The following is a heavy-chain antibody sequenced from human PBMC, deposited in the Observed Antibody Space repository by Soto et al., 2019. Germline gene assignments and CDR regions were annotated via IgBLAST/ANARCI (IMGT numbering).Heavy chain of an antibody. CDR2: IYYSGST. V-gene: IGHV4-59*08. Sequence: SETLSLTCTVSGGSISSYYWSWIRQPPGKGLECIGYIYYSGSTNYNPSLKSRVTISVDTSKNQFSLKLSSVTAADTAVYYCARHQGIGTKIRYFAWFDPWGEGTLVTVSS. CDR3: ARHQGIGTKIRYFAWFDP. J-gene: IGHJ5*02. D-gene: IGHD3-9*01. CDR1: GGSISSYY.